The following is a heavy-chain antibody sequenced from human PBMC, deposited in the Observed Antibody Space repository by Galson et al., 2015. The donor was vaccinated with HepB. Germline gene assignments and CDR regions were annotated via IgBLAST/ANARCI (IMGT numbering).Heavy chain of an antibody. V-gene: IGHV1-46*01. CDR1: GYTFTSYY. CDR2: INPSGGST. CDR3: ASSSGIAVAGTGGGFDY. J-gene: IGHJ4*02. D-gene: IGHD6-19*01. Sequence: SVKVSCKASGYTFTSYYMHWVRQAPGQGLKWMGIINPSGGSTSYAQKFQGRVTMTRDTSTSTVYMELSSLRSEDTAVYYCASSSGIAVAGTGGGFDYWGQGTLVTVSS.